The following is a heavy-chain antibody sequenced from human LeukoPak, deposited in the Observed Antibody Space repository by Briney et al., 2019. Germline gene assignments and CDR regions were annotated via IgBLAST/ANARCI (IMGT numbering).Heavy chain of an antibody. V-gene: IGHV1-46*01. CDR3: ARGWIYCSGGSCYSDAFDI. CDR1: GYTFTSYY. J-gene: IGHJ3*02. Sequence: GASVKVSCKASGYTFTSYYMHWVRQAPGQGLEWRGIINPSGGSTSYAQRFQGRVTMTRDTSTSTVYMELSSLRSEDTAVYYCARGWIYCSGGSCYSDAFDIWGQGTMVTVSS. CDR2: INPSGGST. D-gene: IGHD2-15*01.